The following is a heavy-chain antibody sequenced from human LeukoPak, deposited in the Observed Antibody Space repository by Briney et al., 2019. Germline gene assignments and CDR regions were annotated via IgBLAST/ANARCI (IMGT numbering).Heavy chain of an antibody. D-gene: IGHD3-22*01. Sequence: PGGSLRLSCAASGFTFSDYYMNWIRQAPGKGLEWVSFIGGSGASIYYADSVKGRFTISRDNAKDSLYLQMNSLRAEDAAVYYCARAGYYDSSGYYAEYFQHWGQGTLVTVSS. CDR1: GFTFSDYY. CDR3: ARAGYYDSSGYYAEYFQH. J-gene: IGHJ1*01. CDR2: IGGSGASI. V-gene: IGHV3-11*04.